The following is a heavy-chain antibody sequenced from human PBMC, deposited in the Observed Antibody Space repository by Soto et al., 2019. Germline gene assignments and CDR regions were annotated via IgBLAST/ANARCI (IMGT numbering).Heavy chain of an antibody. V-gene: IGHV3-23*01. J-gene: IGHJ4*02. CDR3: ATPRARDYDFWTGFHS. CDR2: INSEGSI. D-gene: IGHD3-3*01. CDR1: GLTLKNYA. Sequence: DVQLLESGGGLIQPGGSLRLSCVPSGLTLKNYAMSWVRQVPGKGLDWVSGINSEGSIYYADSVKGRFSISKDNSKNTLYLQMNSLRVDDTAVYYCATPRARDYDFWTGFHSWGQGTRVTVS.